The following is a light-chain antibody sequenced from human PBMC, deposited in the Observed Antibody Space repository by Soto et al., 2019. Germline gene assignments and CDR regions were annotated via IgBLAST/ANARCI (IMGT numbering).Light chain of an antibody. Sequence: EIALTQSPGTLSLSPGERATFSCRASQSVSSNYLAWYQQKPGQAPRLLIYGAFKRATGIPDRFSGSGSGTDFTLTISRVEPEDFAVYCCQQYGSSPRTFGQGTKVEIK. CDR1: QSVSSNY. V-gene: IGKV3-20*01. CDR3: QQYGSSPRT. CDR2: GAF. J-gene: IGKJ1*01.